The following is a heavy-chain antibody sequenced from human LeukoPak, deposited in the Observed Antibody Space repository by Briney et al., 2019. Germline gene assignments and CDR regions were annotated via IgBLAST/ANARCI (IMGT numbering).Heavy chain of an antibody. CDR1: GFTFSSYE. J-gene: IGHJ4*02. Sequence: GGSLRLSCAASGFTFSSYEMNWVRQAPGKGLEWVSYISSSGSTIYYADSVKGRFTISRDNAKNSLYLQMNSLRAEDTAVYYCAKRLLWFGESPSDYWGQGTLVTVSS. D-gene: IGHD3-10*01. CDR2: ISSSGSTI. CDR3: AKRLLWFGESPSDY. V-gene: IGHV3-48*03.